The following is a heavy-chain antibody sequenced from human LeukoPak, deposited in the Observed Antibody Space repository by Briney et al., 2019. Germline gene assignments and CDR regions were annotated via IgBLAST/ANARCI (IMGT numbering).Heavy chain of an antibody. CDR3: ARDSAVADY. CDR2: ISYDGSNK. D-gene: IGHD4-23*01. Sequence: GGSLRLSCAASGFTFSSYGMHWVRQAPGKGLEWVAVISYDGSNKYYADSVKGRFTISRDNSKNTLYLQMNSLRAEDTALYYCARDSAVADYWGQGTLVTVSS. J-gene: IGHJ4*02. V-gene: IGHV3-30*03. CDR1: GFTFSSYG.